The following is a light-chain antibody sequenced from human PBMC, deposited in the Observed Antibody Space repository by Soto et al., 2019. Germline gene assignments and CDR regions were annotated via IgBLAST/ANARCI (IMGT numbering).Light chain of an antibody. CDR2: EVS. J-gene: IGLJ1*01. CDR1: SSDIGTYNY. Sequence: QSALTQPASVSGSPGQSITISCTGTSSDIGTYNYVSWYQQHPGKAPKLMIYEVSNRPSGVSNRFSGSKSGNTASLTISGLQAEDEADYYCSSYTVSVAPYVFGTGTKLTVL. CDR3: SSYTVSVAPYV. V-gene: IGLV2-14*01.